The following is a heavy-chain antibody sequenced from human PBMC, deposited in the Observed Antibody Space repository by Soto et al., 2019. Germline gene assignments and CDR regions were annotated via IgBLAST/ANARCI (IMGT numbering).Heavy chain of an antibody. CDR1: GGTFSSYA. CDR2: IIPIFGTA. Sequence: QVQLVQSGAEVKKPGSSVKVSCKASGGTFSSYAISWVRQAPGQGLEWMGGIIPIFGTANYAQKFQGRVKIPADESTSTAYMELSSLRSEDTAVYYCATYPRGRGYYYGMDVWGQGTTVTVSS. CDR3: ATYPRGRGYYYGMDV. V-gene: IGHV1-69*12. D-gene: IGHD1-26*01. J-gene: IGHJ6*02.